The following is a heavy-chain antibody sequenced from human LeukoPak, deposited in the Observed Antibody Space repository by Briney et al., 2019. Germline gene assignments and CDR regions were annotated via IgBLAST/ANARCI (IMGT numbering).Heavy chain of an antibody. J-gene: IGHJ4*02. CDR1: GFTFSSYW. V-gene: IGHV3-7*01. CDR3: ARELGLGVISPYFDQ. Sequence: GGSLRLSCAASGFTFSSYWMSWVRQAPGKGLEWVANIKQDGSEKYYVDSVKGRFTISRDSAKNSLYLQMNSLRAEDTAVYYCARELGLGVISPYFDQWGQGTLVTVSS. CDR2: IKQDGSEK. D-gene: IGHD2-21*01.